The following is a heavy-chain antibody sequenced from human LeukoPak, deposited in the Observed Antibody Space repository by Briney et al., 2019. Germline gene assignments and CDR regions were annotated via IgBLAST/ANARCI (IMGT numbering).Heavy chain of an antibody. CDR1: GYTFISYW. V-gene: IGHV5-51*01. J-gene: IGHJ4*02. Sequence: GESLKISCKGAGYTFISYWIAWVRLMPGTGLEWMGIINPGDSDTRYSPSFQGQVTISADKSISTAYLQWSSLKASDTAMYYCARGAGGYNYGYWGQGTLVTVSS. CDR3: ARGAGGYNYGY. D-gene: IGHD5-24*01. CDR2: INPGDSDT.